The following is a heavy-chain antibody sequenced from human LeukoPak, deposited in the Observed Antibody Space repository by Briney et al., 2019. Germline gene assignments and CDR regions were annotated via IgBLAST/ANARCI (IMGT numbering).Heavy chain of an antibody. D-gene: IGHD2-2*01. V-gene: IGHV1-46*01. Sequence: ASVKVSCKASGYIFTSYYMHWVRQAPGQGLEWMGIINPSGGSTSYAQKFQGRVTMTRDTSTSTVYMELSSLRSEDTAVYYCARERYCSSTSCTRSSSFDYWGQGTLVTVSS. CDR3: ARERYCSSTSCTRSSSFDY. J-gene: IGHJ4*02. CDR2: INPSGGST. CDR1: GYIFTSYY.